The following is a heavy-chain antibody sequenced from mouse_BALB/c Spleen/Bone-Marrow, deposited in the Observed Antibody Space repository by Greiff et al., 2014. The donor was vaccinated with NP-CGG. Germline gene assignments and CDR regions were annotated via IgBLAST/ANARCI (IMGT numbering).Heavy chain of an antibody. CDR1: GYTFTNSW. J-gene: IGHJ2*01. CDR2: IHPNSGNI. CDR3: ARHHRYPYHFDY. V-gene: IGHV1S130*01. D-gene: IGHD2-14*01. Sequence: VQGVESGSVLVRPGASVQLSCKASGYTFTNSWMHWAKQRPGQGLEWIGEIHPNSGNINYNEKFKGKATLTVDTSSSTAYVDLNSLTSEDSAVFYCARHHRYPYHFDYWGLGTTLTVSS.